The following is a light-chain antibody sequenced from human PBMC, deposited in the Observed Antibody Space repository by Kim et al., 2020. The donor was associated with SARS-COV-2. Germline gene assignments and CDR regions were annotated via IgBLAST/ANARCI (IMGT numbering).Light chain of an antibody. CDR2: DVS. Sequence: QSVTNSCTGTSSDVGGYNYDTWYQRHPGKAPKLMIYDVSRRPSGVPDRFSGSKSGNTASLTISGLQAEDEADYYCCSYAGSYTYVFGTGTKVTVL. V-gene: IGLV2-11*01. CDR3: CSYAGSYTYV. CDR1: SSDVGGYNY. J-gene: IGLJ1*01.